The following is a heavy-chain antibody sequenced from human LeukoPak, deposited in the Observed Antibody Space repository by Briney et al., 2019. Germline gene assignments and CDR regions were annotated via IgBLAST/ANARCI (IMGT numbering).Heavy chain of an antibody. CDR2: FHTSGST. CDR1: GFTFSGYE. D-gene: IGHD2-15*01. J-gene: IGHJ5*02. CDR3: ARVDGSCSGGSCPSGNWFDP. V-gene: IGHV4-4*08. Sequence: GSLRLSCAVSGFTFSGYEMNWVRQAPGKGLEWIGRFHTSGSTNYNPSLKSRVTISVDTSKNQFSLKLSSVTAADTAVYFCARVDGSCSGGSCPSGNWFDPWGQGALVTVSS.